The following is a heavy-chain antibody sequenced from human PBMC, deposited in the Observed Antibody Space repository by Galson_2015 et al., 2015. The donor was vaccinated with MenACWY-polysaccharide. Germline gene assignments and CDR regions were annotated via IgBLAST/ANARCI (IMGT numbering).Heavy chain of an antibody. CDR3: ARVRGGQWPRYSMDV. Sequence: SETLSLTCSVSGGSINNSYWTWIRQPAGKGLEWIGRMYTTGSTDSNPSLTSRVTMSLDTSKNQFSLKLSSVTAADTAVYYCARVRGGQWPRYSMDVWGQGTTVTVSS. CDR2: MYTTGST. D-gene: IGHD6-19*01. CDR1: GGSINNSY. J-gene: IGHJ6*02. V-gene: IGHV4-4*07.